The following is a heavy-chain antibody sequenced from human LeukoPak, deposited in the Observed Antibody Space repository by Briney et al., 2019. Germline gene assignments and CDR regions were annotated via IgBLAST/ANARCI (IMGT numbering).Heavy chain of an antibody. CDR1: GFTVSSNY. J-gene: IGHJ2*01. CDR3: AKGSSITMIVGDWYFDL. Sequence: GGSLRLSCAASGFTVSSNYMSWVRQAPGKGLEWVLVIYSGGSTYYADSVKGRFTISRDNSKNTLYLQMNSLRAEDTAVYYCAKGSSITMIVGDWYFDLWGRGTLVTVSS. V-gene: IGHV3-53*01. D-gene: IGHD3-22*01. CDR2: IYSGGST.